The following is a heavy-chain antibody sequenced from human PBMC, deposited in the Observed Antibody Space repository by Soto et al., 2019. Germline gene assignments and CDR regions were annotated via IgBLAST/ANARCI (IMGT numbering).Heavy chain of an antibody. CDR3: IKSSRTLGDS. V-gene: IGHV3-23*01. CDR1: GCTFSNFA. D-gene: IGHD6-13*01. CDR2: IGTSGGDT. Sequence: EVQLLESGGGLVQPGGSLRLSCAASGCTFSNFAMSWVRQAPRKGLEWVSAIGTSGGDTYYADSVKGRFTISRDNSKNTLYLQLSSLRAEDTAVYYAIKSSRTLGDSWGQGTLVTVSS. J-gene: IGHJ4*02.